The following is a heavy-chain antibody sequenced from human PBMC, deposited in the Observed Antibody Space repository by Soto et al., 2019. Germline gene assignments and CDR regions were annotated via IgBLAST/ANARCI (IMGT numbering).Heavy chain of an antibody. V-gene: IGHV1-18*01. J-gene: IGHJ6*02. CDR2: ISAYNGNT. D-gene: IGHD3-3*01. Sequence: QVQLVQSGAEVKKPGASVKVSCKASGYTFTSYGISWVRQAPGQGLEWMGWISAYNGNTNYAQKLQGRVTMTTDTSTSTAYMELRSLRSDDTAVYYCARDPRRYDFWSGLGSYYGMNVWGQGTTVTVSS. CDR1: GYTFTSYG. CDR3: ARDPRRYDFWSGLGSYYGMNV.